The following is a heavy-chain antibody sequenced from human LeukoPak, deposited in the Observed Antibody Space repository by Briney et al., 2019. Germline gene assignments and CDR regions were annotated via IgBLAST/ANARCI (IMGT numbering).Heavy chain of an antibody. V-gene: IGHV4-31*03. J-gene: IGHJ6*03. CDR3: ARDANDGYGGYMDV. CDR1: GDSIPSAGDL. Sequence: SQTLSLTCTVSGDSIPSAGDLWNWIRQHPGKGLEWIGYIYNSGSTSYNPSLKSRISISIDTSKNQFSLRLSSVTAADTAVYYCARDANDGYGGYMDVWGQGTTVTVSS. D-gene: IGHD5-24*01. CDR2: IYNSGST.